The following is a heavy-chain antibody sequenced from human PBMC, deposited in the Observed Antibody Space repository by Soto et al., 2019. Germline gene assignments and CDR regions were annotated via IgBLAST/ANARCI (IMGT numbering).Heavy chain of an antibody. CDR3: ARDQGDYGSGSYAFDI. J-gene: IGHJ3*02. D-gene: IGHD3-10*01. CDR1: GFTVSSNY. V-gene: IGHV3-53*01. CDR2: IYSGGST. Sequence: GGSLRLSCAASGFTVSSNYMSWVRQAPGKGLEWVSVIYSGGSTYYAESVKGRFTISRDNSKNTLYLQMNSLRAEDTAVYYCARDQGDYGSGSYAFDIWGQGTMVTVSS.